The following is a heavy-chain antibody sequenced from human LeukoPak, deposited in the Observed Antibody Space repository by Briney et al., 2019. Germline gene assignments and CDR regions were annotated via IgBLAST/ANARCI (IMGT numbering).Heavy chain of an antibody. J-gene: IGHJ3*02. Sequence: SETLSLTCTVSGGSISSSSYYWGWIRQPPGEGLEWIGSIYYSGSTYYNPSLKSRVTISVDTSKNQFSLKLSSVTAADTAVYYCARRSIVGATSAGNTFDIWGQGTMVTVSS. CDR3: ARRSIVGATSAGNTFDI. D-gene: IGHD1-26*01. V-gene: IGHV4-39*01. CDR1: GGSISSSSYY. CDR2: IYYSGST.